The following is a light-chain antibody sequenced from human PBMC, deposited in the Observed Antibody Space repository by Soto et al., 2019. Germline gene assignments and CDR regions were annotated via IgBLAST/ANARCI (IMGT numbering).Light chain of an antibody. V-gene: IGKV1-17*01. Sequence: IQMTQSQSSLSASVGPTLTISCRASQDIRNDLGWYQQKPGKAPKRLIYAVSSLQSGVPSRFSGSGYGTEFNLTISSLQTEDFATYYCLQHNSYLWTFGQGTKVDIK. CDR1: QDIRND. J-gene: IGKJ1*01. CDR3: LQHNSYLWT. CDR2: AVS.